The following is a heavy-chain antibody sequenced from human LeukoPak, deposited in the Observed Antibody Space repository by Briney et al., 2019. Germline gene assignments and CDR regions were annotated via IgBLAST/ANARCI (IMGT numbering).Heavy chain of an antibody. CDR2: IRSKAYGETA. D-gene: IGHD1-1*01. J-gene: IGHJ4*02. Sequence: GGSLRLSCATSGFSFSNAWMNWVRQAPGKGLEWVGFIRSKAYGETADYAASVKGRFTISRDDSKAIAYLQMNSLKTEDTAVYHCTRDRGAYNLYDYWGQGTLVTVSS. CDR1: GFSFSNAW. V-gene: IGHV3-49*04. CDR3: TRDRGAYNLYDY.